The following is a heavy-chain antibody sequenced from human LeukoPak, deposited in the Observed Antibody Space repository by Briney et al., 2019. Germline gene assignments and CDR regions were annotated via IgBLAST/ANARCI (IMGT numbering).Heavy chain of an antibody. CDR2: IWYDGSSQ. Sequence: GGSLRLSCEASGFPFMSYGMHWVRQAPGKGLEWVSVIWYDGSSQDYAASVKGRLTISRDNSKNTLYLQVNSLRGDDTAVYYCANRFCTSSGCGVAYWGQGTLVTVSS. J-gene: IGHJ4*02. CDR1: GFPFMSYG. V-gene: IGHV3-33*03. CDR3: ANRFCTSSGCGVAY. D-gene: IGHD2-2*01.